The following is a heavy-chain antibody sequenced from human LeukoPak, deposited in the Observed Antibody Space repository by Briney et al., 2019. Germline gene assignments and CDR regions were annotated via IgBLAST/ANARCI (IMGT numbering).Heavy chain of an antibody. CDR3: ARLTLVWDCSSTSCYPIIDWFDP. CDR1: GGSISSSSYY. Sequence: SETLPLTCTVSGGSISSSSYYWGWIRQPPGKGLEWIGSIYYSGSTYYNPSLKSRVTISVDTSKNQFPLKLSSVTAADTAVYYCARLTLVWDCSSTSCYPIIDWFDPWGQGTLVTVSS. D-gene: IGHD2-2*01. J-gene: IGHJ5*02. V-gene: IGHV4-39*01. CDR2: IYYSGST.